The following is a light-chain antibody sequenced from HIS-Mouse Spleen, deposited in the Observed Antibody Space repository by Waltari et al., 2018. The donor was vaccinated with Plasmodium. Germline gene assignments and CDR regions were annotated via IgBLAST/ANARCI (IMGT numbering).Light chain of an antibody. CDR3: YSTDSSGNHRV. Sequence: SYELTHPPSVSVSPGQAARTPCSGDALLKKIPYWYQQKPGQAPVLVIYEDSKRPAGIPGRFSGSSSGTMATLTISGAQVEDEADYYCYSTDSSGNHRVFGGGTKLTVL. CDR2: EDS. CDR1: ALLKKI. J-gene: IGLJ3*02. V-gene: IGLV3-10*01.